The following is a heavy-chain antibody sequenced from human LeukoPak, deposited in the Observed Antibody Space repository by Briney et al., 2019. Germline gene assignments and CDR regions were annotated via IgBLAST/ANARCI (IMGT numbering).Heavy chain of an antibody. J-gene: IGHJ3*02. CDR1: GYSFTSYW. Sequence: GGSLKISCKGSGYSFTSYWIGWVRQMPGKGLEWMGIIYPGDSDTRYSPSFQGQVTISADKSISTAYLQWSSLKASDTAMYYCARCYGDCTNGVYDAFDIWGQGTMVTVSS. V-gene: IGHV5-51*01. CDR2: IYPGDSDT. CDR3: ARCYGDCTNGVYDAFDI. D-gene: IGHD2-8*01.